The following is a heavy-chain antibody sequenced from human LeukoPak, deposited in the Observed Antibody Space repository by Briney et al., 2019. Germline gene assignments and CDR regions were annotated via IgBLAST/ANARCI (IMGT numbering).Heavy chain of an antibody. CDR2: IYHSGST. Sequence: SGTLSLTCSVCGCSSSSGYYWGWIRQPPGKGLEWIGSIYHSGSTYYNPSLKSRVTISLDTSKNQFSLKLSSVTAADTAVYSCAREGTSTPNWFDPWGQGNLVTVSS. D-gene: IGHD3-10*01. CDR3: AREGTSTPNWFDP. CDR1: GCSSSSGYY. V-gene: IGHV4-38-2*02. J-gene: IGHJ5*02.